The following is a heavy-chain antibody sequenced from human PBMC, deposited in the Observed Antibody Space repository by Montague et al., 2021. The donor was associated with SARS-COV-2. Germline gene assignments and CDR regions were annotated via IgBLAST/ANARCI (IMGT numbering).Heavy chain of an antibody. CDR3: SRVLAPSTAPFDL. CDR1: GFSFPTYR. J-gene: IGHJ3*01. CDR2: INGDGMTT. Sequence: SLRLSCAASGFSFPTYRMNWVRQFPGKGLVWVAAINGDGMTTEYADFVRGRFTISRDNAKSVLFLQMDSLTVGDTALYFCSRVLAPSTAPFDLWGHGTVVTVGS. V-gene: IGHV3-74*03. D-gene: IGHD1-1*01.